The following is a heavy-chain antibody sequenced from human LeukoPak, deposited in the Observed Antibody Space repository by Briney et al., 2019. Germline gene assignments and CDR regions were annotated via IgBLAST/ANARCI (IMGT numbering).Heavy chain of an antibody. CDR2: INHSGST. J-gene: IGHJ4*02. CDR1: GGSFSGYY. Sequence: SETLSLTCAVYGGSFSGYYWSWIRQPPGKGLEWIGEINHSGSTNYNPSLKSRVTISVDTSKNQFSLKLSSVTAADTAVYYCARTTLTGDLFDYWGQGTLVTVSS. D-gene: IGHD7-27*01. V-gene: IGHV4-34*01. CDR3: ARTTLTGDLFDY.